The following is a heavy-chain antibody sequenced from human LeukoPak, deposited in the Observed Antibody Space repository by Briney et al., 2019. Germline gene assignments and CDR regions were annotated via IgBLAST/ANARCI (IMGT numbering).Heavy chain of an antibody. CDR1: GFTFSSYA. CDR2: ISGSGGST. V-gene: IGHV3-23*01. J-gene: IGHJ4*02. Sequence: HPGGSLRISCAASGFTFSSYAMSWVRQAPGKGLEWVSAISGSGGSTYYADSVKGRFTISRDNSKNTLYLQMNSLRAEDTAVYYCAKNIGLLEWLSDYWGQGTLVTVSS. D-gene: IGHD3-3*01. CDR3: AKNIGLLEWLSDY.